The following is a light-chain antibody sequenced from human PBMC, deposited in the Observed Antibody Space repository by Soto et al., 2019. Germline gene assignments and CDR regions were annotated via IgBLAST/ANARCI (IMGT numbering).Light chain of an antibody. CDR3: QQYSSYSPLT. J-gene: IGKJ4*01. Sequence: DIQMTQSPSTLSASVGDIVTITCRASQSISSWLAWYQQKPGKAPKLLIYDAYSLESGTPSRFSGRRSGTESTLTIASVQPEDFATYYCQQYSSYSPLTFGGGTKVDIK. CDR1: QSISSW. V-gene: IGKV1-5*01. CDR2: DAY.